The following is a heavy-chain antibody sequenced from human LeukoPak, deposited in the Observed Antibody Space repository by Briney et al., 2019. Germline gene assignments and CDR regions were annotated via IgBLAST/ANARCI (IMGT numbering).Heavy chain of an antibody. CDR3: AREVADSADY. CDR1: GYTFTGYY. Sequence: ASVKVSCKASGYTFTGYYMHWVRQAPGQGLEWMGWINPNSGGTNYAQKFQGRVTMTRDTSTSTVYMELSSLRSEDTAVYYCAREVADSADYWGQGTLVTVSS. CDR2: INPNSGGT. D-gene: IGHD6-13*01. V-gene: IGHV1-2*02. J-gene: IGHJ4*02.